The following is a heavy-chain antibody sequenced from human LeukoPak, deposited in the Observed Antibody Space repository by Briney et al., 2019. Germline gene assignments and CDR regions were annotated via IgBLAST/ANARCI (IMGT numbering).Heavy chain of an antibody. CDR2: INPSGGST. Sequence: EASVKVSCKASGYTFTSYYMHWVRQAPGQGLEWMGIINPSGGSTSYAQKFQGRVTMTRDTSTSTVYMELSSRRSEDTAVYYCARDSLYTMIVGWYYYYGMDVWGQGTTVTVSS. CDR3: ARDSLYTMIVGWYYYYGMDV. CDR1: GYTFTSYY. V-gene: IGHV1-46*01. J-gene: IGHJ6*02. D-gene: IGHD3-22*01.